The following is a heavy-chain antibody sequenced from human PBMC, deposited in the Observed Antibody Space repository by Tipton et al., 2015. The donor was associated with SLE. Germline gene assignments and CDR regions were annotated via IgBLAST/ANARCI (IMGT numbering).Heavy chain of an antibody. D-gene: IGHD6-13*01. V-gene: IGHV4-4*02. CDR3: ASLGITEPGY. CDR1: GGSISSSNW. Sequence: TLSLTCAISGGSISSSNWWSWVRQPPGKGLEWIGEIYDSGSTNYNPSLKSRVTISVDKSKNQFPLNLSSVTAADTAVYYCASLGITEPGYWGQGTLVTVSS. CDR2: IYDSGST. J-gene: IGHJ4*02.